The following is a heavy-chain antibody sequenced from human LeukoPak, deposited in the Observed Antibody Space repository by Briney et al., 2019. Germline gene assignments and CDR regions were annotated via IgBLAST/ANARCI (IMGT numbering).Heavy chain of an antibody. CDR2: ISSSSSYI. CDR1: GFIFSSYS. D-gene: IGHD6-13*01. J-gene: IGHJ5*02. CDR3: ARSPYSSSWYSTSNWFDP. Sequence: PGGSLRLSCAASGFIFSSYSMNWVRQAPGKGLEWVSSISSSSSYIYYADSVKGRFTSSRDDAKNSLYLQMNSLRAEDTAVYYCARSPYSSSWYSTSNWFDPWGRGTLVTVSS. V-gene: IGHV3-21*01.